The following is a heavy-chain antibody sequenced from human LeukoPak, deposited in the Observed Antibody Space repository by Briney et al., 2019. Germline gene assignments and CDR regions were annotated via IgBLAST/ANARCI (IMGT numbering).Heavy chain of an antibody. Sequence: ASVKVSCKASGYTFTDYYLHWVRQAPGQGLEWMGWINPNSGGTNYAQKLQGRVTMTRDASISTVYMELSRPSSDDTAVYYCVSLGATTIYYYGMDVWGQGTTVTVSS. J-gene: IGHJ6*02. CDR2: INPNSGGT. CDR3: VSLGATTIYYYGMDV. V-gene: IGHV1-2*02. CDR1: GYTFTDYY. D-gene: IGHD1-26*01.